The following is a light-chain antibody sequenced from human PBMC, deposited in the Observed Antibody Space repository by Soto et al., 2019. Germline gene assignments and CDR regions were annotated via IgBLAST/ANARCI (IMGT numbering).Light chain of an antibody. V-gene: IGKV3-20*01. Sequence: EIVLTQSPGTLSLSPGERATLSCRASQSVSNNYLAWYQQKPGQAPRLLIYGASNRATGIPDRFSGSGSGTDFTLTISGLEPEDFAVYYCQQYNNWPKTFGQGTKVDIK. J-gene: IGKJ1*01. CDR1: QSVSNNY. CDR3: QQYNNWPKT. CDR2: GAS.